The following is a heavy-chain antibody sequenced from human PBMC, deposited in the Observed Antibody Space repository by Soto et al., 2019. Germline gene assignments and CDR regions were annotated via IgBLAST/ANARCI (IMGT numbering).Heavy chain of an antibody. CDR2: ISAYNGNT. D-gene: IGHD4-17*01. V-gene: IGHV1-18*01. CDR1: GYTFTSYG. CDR3: ARDGSVDGDYGPNWFYP. J-gene: IGHJ5*02. Sequence: QVQLVQSGAEVKKPGASVKVSCKASGYTFTSYGISWVRQAPGQGLEWVGWISAYNGNTNYAQKLQGRVTITTDTSTSTADMELRSLRSDDTAVYYCARDGSVDGDYGPNWFYPWGQGTLVTVSS.